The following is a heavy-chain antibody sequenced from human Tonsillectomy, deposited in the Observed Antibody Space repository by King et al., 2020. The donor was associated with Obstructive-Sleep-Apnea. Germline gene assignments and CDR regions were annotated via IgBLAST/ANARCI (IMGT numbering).Heavy chain of an antibody. CDR1: GYTFTSYD. V-gene: IGHV1-8*01. Sequence: QLVQSGAEVKKPGASVKVSCKASGYTFTSYDINWVRQSTGQGLECMGWMNPNSGNTGYAQKFQGRVTMTRNTSISTAYMELSSLRSEDTAVYYCARIPHSSGYYFDYWGQGTLVTVSS. CDR2: MNPNSGNT. D-gene: IGHD6-19*01. J-gene: IGHJ4*02. CDR3: ARIPHSSGYYFDY.